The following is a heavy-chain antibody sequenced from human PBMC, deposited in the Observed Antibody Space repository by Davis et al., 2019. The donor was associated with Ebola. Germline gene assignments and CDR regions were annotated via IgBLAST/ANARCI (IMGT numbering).Heavy chain of an antibody. J-gene: IGHJ6*02. Sequence: GESLKISCAASGFTFSSYAMHWVRQAPGKGLEWVAVISYDGSNKYYADSVKGRFTISRDNSKNTLYLQMNSLRAEDTAVYYCARDPVNYSSVQVYYYYGMDVWGQGTTVTVSS. CDR2: ISYDGSNK. CDR3: ARDPVNYSSVQVYYYYGMDV. V-gene: IGHV3-30*04. CDR1: GFTFSSYA. D-gene: IGHD6-19*01.